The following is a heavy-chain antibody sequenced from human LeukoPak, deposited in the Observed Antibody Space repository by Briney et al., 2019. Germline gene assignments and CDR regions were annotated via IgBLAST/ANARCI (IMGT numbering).Heavy chain of an antibody. J-gene: IGHJ4*02. Sequence: PGGSLRLSCAASGFTFRNYGMHWVRQAPGKGLEWVAVIWSDGSNHYYADSVKGRFAVSRDNSKNMLFLQMNSLTADDTAVYYCARDGASTSYFDHWGQGTLVTVSS. V-gene: IGHV3-33*01. D-gene: IGHD2-2*01. CDR3: ARDGASTSYFDH. CDR2: IWSDGSNH. CDR1: GFTFRNYG.